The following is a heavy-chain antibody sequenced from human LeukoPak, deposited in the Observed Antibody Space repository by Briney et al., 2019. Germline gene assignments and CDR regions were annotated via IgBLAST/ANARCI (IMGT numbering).Heavy chain of an antibody. J-gene: IGHJ6*03. Sequence: ASVKVSCKASGYTFTSYDINWVRQATGQGLEWMGWMNPNSGNTGYAQKFQGRVTITRNTSISTAYMELSSLRSEDTAVYYCARALGYCSSTSCFYYYYMDVWGKGTTVTVSS. CDR3: ARALGYCSSTSCFYYYYMDV. CDR1: GYTFTSYD. CDR2: MNPNSGNT. V-gene: IGHV1-8*03. D-gene: IGHD2-2*01.